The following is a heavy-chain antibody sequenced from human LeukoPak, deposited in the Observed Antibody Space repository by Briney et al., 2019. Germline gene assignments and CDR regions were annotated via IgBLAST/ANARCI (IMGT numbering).Heavy chain of an antibody. CDR3: VRDPLAAPVFDI. Sequence: SGGSLRLSCAASGFTFSSYAMSWVRQAPGKGLEWVSAISGSGGSTYYADSVKGRFTISRDNSKNTLYLQMNSLRVEDTAVYYCVRDPLAAPVFDIWGQGTVVTVSS. J-gene: IGHJ3*02. CDR1: GFTFSSYA. D-gene: IGHD6-6*01. V-gene: IGHV3-23*01. CDR2: ISGSGGST.